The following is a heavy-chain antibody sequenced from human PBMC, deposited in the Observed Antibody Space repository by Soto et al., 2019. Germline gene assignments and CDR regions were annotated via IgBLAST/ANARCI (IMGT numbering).Heavy chain of an antibody. CDR1: GFTFSSYL. CDR3: ARDFDKSHSSSWSGRYFDY. D-gene: IGHD6-13*01. CDR2: IKQDGSEK. Sequence: PGGSLRLSCAASGFTFSSYLMSWVGQSPGKGLEWVANIKQDGSEKYYVDSVKGRFTISRDNAKNSLYLQMNSLRAEDTAVYYCARDFDKSHSSSWSGRYFDYWGQGTLVTVSS. J-gene: IGHJ4*02. V-gene: IGHV3-7*01.